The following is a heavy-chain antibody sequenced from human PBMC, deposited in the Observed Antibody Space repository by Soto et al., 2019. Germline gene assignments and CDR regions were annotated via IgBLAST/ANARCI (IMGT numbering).Heavy chain of an antibody. Sequence: GESLKISCKGSGYSFTRYWIGWVRQMPGKGLEWMGIIYPGDSDTRYSPSFQGQVTISADKSISTAYLQWSSLKASDTAMYYCARLGLYSSSSGAFDYWGQGTLVTVS. J-gene: IGHJ4*02. CDR3: ARLGLYSSSSGAFDY. D-gene: IGHD6-6*01. CDR1: GYSFTRYW. CDR2: IYPGDSDT. V-gene: IGHV5-51*01.